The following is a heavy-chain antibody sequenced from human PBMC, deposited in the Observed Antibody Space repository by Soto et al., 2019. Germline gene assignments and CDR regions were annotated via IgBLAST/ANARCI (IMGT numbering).Heavy chain of an antibody. CDR1: GYSFTSYW. Sequence: ESLKISCKGSGYSFTSYWIGWVRQMPGKGLEWMGIIYPGDSDTRYSPSFQGQVTISADKSISTAYLQWSSLKASDTAMYYCARDGYSTSSYYYYGMDVWGEGTMVTVSS. V-gene: IGHV5-51*01. J-gene: IGHJ6*04. CDR3: ARDGYSTSSYYYYGMDV. CDR2: IYPGDSDT. D-gene: IGHD2-2*01.